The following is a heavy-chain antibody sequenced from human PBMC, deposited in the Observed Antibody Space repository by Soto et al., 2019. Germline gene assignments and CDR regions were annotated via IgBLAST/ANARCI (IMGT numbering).Heavy chain of an antibody. J-gene: IGHJ6*02. CDR2: ISAAGDP. CDR3: ARTVRDFYGVDV. CDR1: VFTFRNYA. V-gene: IGHV3-13*05. Sequence: EVQLVESGGGLVQPGGSLRLSCEASVFTFRNYAMHWVRQGTGKGLEWVSGISAAGDPDYADSVEGRFTISRENAQNSFFLQMNSLRVDATAVYYCARTVRDFYGVDVWGQGTTVIVSS.